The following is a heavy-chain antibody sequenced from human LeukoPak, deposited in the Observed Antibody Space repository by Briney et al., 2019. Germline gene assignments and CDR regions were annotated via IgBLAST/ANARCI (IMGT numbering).Heavy chain of an antibody. D-gene: IGHD5-12*01. J-gene: IGHJ4*02. Sequence: ASVKVSCKASGYTITGYYMHWVRQAPGQGLEWMGWINPNSGGTNYAQKFQGRVTMTRDTSISTAYMELSRLRSDDTAVYYCARTRYSGYDFGSFDYWGQGTLVTVSS. CDR2: INPNSGGT. V-gene: IGHV1-2*02. CDR1: GYTITGYY. CDR3: ARTRYSGYDFGSFDY.